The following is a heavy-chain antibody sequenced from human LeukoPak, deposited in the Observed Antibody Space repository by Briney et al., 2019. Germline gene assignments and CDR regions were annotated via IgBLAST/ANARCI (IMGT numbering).Heavy chain of an antibody. CDR2: ISGTGGAT. CDR3: VKDPRDTYGTNWFVS. J-gene: IGHJ5*01. V-gene: IGHV3-23*01. CDR1: GFSFWNYA. Sequence: GGSLRLSCVASGFSFWNYAMSCVPQAPGKGLQWVSQISGTGGATWYAGFARDRFTISRDNSKKTLYLQMSGLRVEDTAMYYFVKDPRDTYGTNWFVSWGQGTLLIVSS. D-gene: IGHD3-10*01.